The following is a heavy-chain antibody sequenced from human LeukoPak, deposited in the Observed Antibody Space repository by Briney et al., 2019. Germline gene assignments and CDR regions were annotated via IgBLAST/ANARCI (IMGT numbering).Heavy chain of an antibody. J-gene: IGHJ6*01. CDR2: IVGSST. V-gene: IGHV3-23*01. D-gene: IGHD1-26*01. Sequence: GGSLRLSCATSGFIFSDYHMSWVRQAPGKGLELVSAIVGSSTHYADSVKGRFTISRDNSKNTLYLEMNSLRAEDTAIYYCAKMKGHPLPKYYMDVWRQGTTVTVSS. CDR3: AKMKGHPLPKYYMDV. CDR1: GFIFSDYH.